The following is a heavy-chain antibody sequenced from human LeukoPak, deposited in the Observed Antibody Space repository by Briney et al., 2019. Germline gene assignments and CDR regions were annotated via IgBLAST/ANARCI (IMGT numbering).Heavy chain of an antibody. CDR3: AREGDKYANWFDT. V-gene: IGHV4-61*02. J-gene: IGHJ5*02. CDR2: IYISGST. CDR1: GGSISSGTYY. Sequence: SEALSLTCTVSGGSISSGTYYWSWIRQPAGKGLEWIGRIYISGSTNYNSSLKSRVSISLDTSKNQFSLNLSSVTAADTAVYYCAREGDKYANWFDTWGQGTLVTVSS. D-gene: IGHD2-8*01.